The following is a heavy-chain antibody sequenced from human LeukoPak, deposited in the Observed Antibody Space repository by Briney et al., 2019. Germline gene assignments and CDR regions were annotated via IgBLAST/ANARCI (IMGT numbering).Heavy chain of an antibody. CDR2: IYPGDSDT. CDR3: ARHAGYSSGWYEGTAFDI. J-gene: IGHJ3*02. D-gene: IGHD6-19*01. CDR1: GYSFTTYW. Sequence: GESLKISCKGSGYSFTTYWIAWVRQMPGKGLEWMGIIYPGDSDTRYSPSFQGQVTISADKSVSTAYLQWSSLKASDTAMYYCARHAGYSSGWYEGTAFDIWGQGTMVTVSS. V-gene: IGHV5-51*01.